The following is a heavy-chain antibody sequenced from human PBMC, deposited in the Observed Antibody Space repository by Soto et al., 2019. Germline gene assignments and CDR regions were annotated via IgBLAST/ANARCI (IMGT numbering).Heavy chain of an antibody. J-gene: IGHJ6*03. D-gene: IGHD6-6*01. Sequence: EVQLAESGGGLAQPGGSLRLSCAASGFTLSGYAMDWVRQAPGKCLEYVSGISSNGVGTYYANSVQGRFTISRDNSKNTVYLQMGSLRPADMAVYYCARRARPDFYYMDVWGKGTTVTVSS. V-gene: IGHV3-64*01. CDR2: ISSNGVGT. CDR1: GFTLSGYA. CDR3: ARRARPDFYYMDV.